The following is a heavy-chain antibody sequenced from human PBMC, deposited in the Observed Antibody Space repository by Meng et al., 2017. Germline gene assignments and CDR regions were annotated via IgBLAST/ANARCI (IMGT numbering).Heavy chain of an antibody. CDR3: AVTGYSSSWSVKLDY. J-gene: IGHJ4*02. Sequence: QVQVVQVGAGVKRPGASGKVSCKASGYTFTSYGISWVRHAPGQGLEWMGWISAYNGNTNYAQKLQGRVTMTTDTSTSTAYMELRSLRSDDTAVYYCAVTGYSSSWSVKLDYWGQGTLVTVSS. CDR1: GYTFTSYG. CDR2: ISAYNGNT. D-gene: IGHD6-13*01. V-gene: IGHV1-18*01.